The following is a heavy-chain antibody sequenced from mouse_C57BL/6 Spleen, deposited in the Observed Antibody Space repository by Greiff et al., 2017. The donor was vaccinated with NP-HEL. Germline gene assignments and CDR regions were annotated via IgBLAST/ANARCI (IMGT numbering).Heavy chain of an antibody. Sequence: VQLQQPGAELVMPGASVKLSCKASGYTFTSYWMHWVKQRPGQGLEWIGEIDPSDSYTNYNQKFKGKSTLTVDKSSSTAYMQLSSLTSEDSAVYYCARGAFYSNSFAYWGQGTLVTVSA. J-gene: IGHJ3*01. CDR3: ARGAFYSNSFAY. CDR1: GYTFTSYW. D-gene: IGHD2-5*01. CDR2: IDPSDSYT. V-gene: IGHV1-69*01.